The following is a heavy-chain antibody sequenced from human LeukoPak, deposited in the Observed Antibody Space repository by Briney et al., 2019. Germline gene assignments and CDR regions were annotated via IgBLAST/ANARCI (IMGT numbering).Heavy chain of an antibody. Sequence: GGSLRLSCAAFGFTVRSDDMNWVRQAPGKGLEWVGRIKSKTDGGTTDYAAPVKGRFTISRDDSKNTLYLQMNSLKTEDTAVYYCTTDRNYYYGMDVWGQGTTVTVSS. V-gene: IGHV3-15*01. CDR1: GFTVRSDD. J-gene: IGHJ6*02. CDR2: IKSKTDGGTT. CDR3: TTDRNYYYGMDV.